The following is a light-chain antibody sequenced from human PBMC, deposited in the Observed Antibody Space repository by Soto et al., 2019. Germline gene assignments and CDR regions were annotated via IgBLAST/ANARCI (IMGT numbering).Light chain of an antibody. CDR2: WAS. CDR1: QSVFYSSDNKNY. Sequence: DIVMTQSPDSLAVSLGERATINCKSSQSVFYSSDNKNYLAWYQQKPGQSPKLLIYWASTRESGVPDRFSGSGSGTDFTLTIRSLQAEDVAVYYCQQYYSTPLTFGGGTKVEIK. V-gene: IGKV4-1*01. CDR3: QQYYSTPLT. J-gene: IGKJ4*01.